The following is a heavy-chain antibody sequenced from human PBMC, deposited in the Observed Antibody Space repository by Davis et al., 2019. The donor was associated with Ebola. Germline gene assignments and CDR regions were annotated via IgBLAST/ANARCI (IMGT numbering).Heavy chain of an antibody. J-gene: IGHJ4*02. CDR2: IYSSGST. CDR1: GGSIGSGGYY. D-gene: IGHD5-24*01. V-gene: IGHV4-31*03. CDR3: ATTPRGGPEGRDGYFDY. Sequence: MPSETLSLTCTVSGGSIGSGGYYWTWIRQHPGKGLEWIGYIYSSGSTYYNPSLSSRVSISVDTSKNQFSLKVSSVTAADTAVYYCATTPRGGPEGRDGYFDYWGQGTLVTVSS.